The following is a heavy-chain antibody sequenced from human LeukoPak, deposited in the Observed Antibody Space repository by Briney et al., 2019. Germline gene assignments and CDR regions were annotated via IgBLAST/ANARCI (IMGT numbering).Heavy chain of an antibody. V-gene: IGHV3-66*01. CDR2: IYSGGST. CDR3: ARGITVAARFDY. J-gene: IGHJ4*02. CDR1: GFIVSSNY. Sequence: GGSLRLSCEASGFIVSSNYMNWVRQAPGKGLEWVSVIYSGGSTYYADSVKGRFTISRDNSKNTLYLQMNSLRAEDTAVYYCARGITVAARFDYWGQGTLVTVSS. D-gene: IGHD6-19*01.